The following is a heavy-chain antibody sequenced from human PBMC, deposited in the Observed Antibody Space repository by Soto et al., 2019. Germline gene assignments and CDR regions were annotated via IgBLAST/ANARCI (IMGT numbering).Heavy chain of an antibody. CDR2: ISSDGTDT. Sequence: QVQLVESGGGLVKPGGSLRLSCAASGFTFTDYYMNWIRQAPGKGLEWISYISSDGTDTHYADSVTGRFTISRDNAKNTVFLQMNSPRVEDTAVYYCARVHSDYAWFFSYWGQGTVVTVSS. V-gene: IGHV3-11*05. CDR1: GFTFTDYY. CDR3: ARVHSDYAWFFSY. D-gene: IGHD4-4*01. J-gene: IGHJ4*02.